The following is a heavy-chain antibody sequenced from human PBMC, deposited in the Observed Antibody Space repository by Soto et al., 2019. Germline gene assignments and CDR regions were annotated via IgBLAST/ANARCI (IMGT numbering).Heavy chain of an antibody. V-gene: IGHV4-30-4*01. CDR3: ASSRSGWSFTLQYYYGMDV. D-gene: IGHD6-6*01. Sequence: QVQLQESGPGLVKPSQTLSLTCTVSGGSISSGDYYWSWIRQPPGKGLEWIGYIYYSGSTYYNPSLKSRVTISVDTSKNQFSLKLSSVTAADTAVYYCASSRSGWSFTLQYYYGMDVWGQGTTVTVSS. CDR2: IYYSGST. CDR1: GGSISSGDYY. J-gene: IGHJ6*02.